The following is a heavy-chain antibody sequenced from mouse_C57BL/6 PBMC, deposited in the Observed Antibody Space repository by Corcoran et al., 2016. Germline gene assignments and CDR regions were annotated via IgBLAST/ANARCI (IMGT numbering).Heavy chain of an antibody. Sequence: QIQLVQSGPELKKPGETVKISCKASGYTFTTYGMSWVKQAPGKGLKVMGWINTYSGVPTYADDFKGRFAFSLETSASTAYLQINNLKNEDTATYFCARGGPLGNYFDYWGQGTTLTVSS. CDR2: INTYSGVP. D-gene: IGHD4-1*01. CDR3: ARGGPLGNYFDY. CDR1: GYTFTTYG. J-gene: IGHJ2*01. V-gene: IGHV9-3*01.